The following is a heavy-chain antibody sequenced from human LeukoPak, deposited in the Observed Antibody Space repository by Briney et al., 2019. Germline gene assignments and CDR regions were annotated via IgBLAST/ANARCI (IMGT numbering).Heavy chain of an antibody. V-gene: IGHV3-9*01. Sequence: SGRSLRLSCAASGFTFDDYAMHWVRQAPGKGLEWVSGISWNSGSIGYADSVKGRFTISRDNAKNSLYLQMNSLRAEDTALYYCAKGIRLYYMDVWGKGTTVTVSS. J-gene: IGHJ6*03. CDR1: GFTFDDYA. CDR2: ISWNSGSI. CDR3: AKGIRLYYMDV.